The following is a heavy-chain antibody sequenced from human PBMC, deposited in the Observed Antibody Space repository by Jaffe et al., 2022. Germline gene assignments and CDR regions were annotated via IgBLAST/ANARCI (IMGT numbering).Heavy chain of an antibody. CDR2: ISGSGGST. D-gene: IGHD2-15*01. CDR1: GFNFIDYA. Sequence: EGQLLESGGGLVQPGGSLRLSCTASGFNFIDYAMGWVRQAPGKGLEWVSSISGSGGSTYYGDSVTGRFTISRDNSKDTLYLQMNGLRAEDTALYYCAKEPWSEDAADAFDIWGQGTMVTVSS. V-gene: IGHV3-23*01. J-gene: IGHJ3*02. CDR3: AKEPWSEDAADAFDI.